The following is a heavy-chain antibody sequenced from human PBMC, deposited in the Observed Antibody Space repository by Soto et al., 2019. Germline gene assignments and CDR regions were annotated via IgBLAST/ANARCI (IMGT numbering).Heavy chain of an antibody. CDR3: ASENYYVSSGYYYNFHFDY. CDR1: GGSISSGDYY. CDR2: IDYSGST. V-gene: IGHV4-30-4*01. J-gene: IGHJ4*02. D-gene: IGHD3-22*01. Sequence: SETLSLTCTVSGGSISSGDYYWSWIRQPPGKGLEWIGYIDYSGSTYHNPALKSRVTISVDTSKNQFSLKLSSVTAADTAVYYCASENYYVSSGYYYNFHFDYWGQRTLVTVSS.